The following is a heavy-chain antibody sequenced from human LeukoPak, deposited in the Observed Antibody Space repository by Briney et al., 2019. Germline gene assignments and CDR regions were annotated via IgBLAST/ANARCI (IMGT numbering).Heavy chain of an antibody. Sequence: SETLSLTCAVYGGSFSGYYWSWIRQPPGKGLEWIGSIYYSGSTYYNPSLKSRVTISVDTSKNQFSLKLSSVTAADTAVYYCARREGYYYYYMDVWGKGTTVTVSS. J-gene: IGHJ6*03. CDR3: ARREGYYYYYMDV. V-gene: IGHV4-34*01. CDR2: IYYSGST. CDR1: GGSFSGYY.